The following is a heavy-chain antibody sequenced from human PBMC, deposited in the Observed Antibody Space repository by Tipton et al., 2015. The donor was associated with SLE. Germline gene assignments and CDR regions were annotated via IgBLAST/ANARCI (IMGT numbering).Heavy chain of an antibody. CDR3: ARYGGSPPY. Sequence: SLRLSCAASGFTFSSYSMNWVRQAPGKGLEWVSVIYSGGSTYYADSVKGRFTISRDNSKNTLYLQMNSLRAEDTAVYYCARYGGSPPYWGQGTLVTVSS. D-gene: IGHD4-23*01. CDR1: GFTFSSYS. CDR2: IYSGGST. V-gene: IGHV3-66*02. J-gene: IGHJ4*02.